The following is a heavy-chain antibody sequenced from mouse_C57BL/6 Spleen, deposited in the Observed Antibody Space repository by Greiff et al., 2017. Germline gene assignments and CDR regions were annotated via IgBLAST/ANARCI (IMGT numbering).Heavy chain of an antibody. Sequence: EVQLVESVAELVRPGASVTLSCTASGFNIKNTYMHWVKPRPEQGLEWIGRIDPANGNDKYDPKFTGKATITADTSSNTAYLQLSSLTSEDTAIYYCARCYGSSYNYWYVGVWDTGTTVTVSS. CDR1: GFNIKNTY. V-gene: IGHV14-3*01. CDR2: IDPANGND. J-gene: IGHJ1*03. CDR3: ARCYGSSYNYWYVGV. D-gene: IGHD1-1*01.